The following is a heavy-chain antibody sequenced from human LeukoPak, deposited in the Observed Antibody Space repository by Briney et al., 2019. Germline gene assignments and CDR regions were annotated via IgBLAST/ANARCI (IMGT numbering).Heavy chain of an antibody. Sequence: QAGGSLRLSCAASGFTFSSYWMHWVRQAPGKGLVWVSLINTDGSRTTYVDSVKGRFTISRDNAKNTLYLQMNSLRAEDTAVYYCARGRDDFGYVPQAHWGQGTMVTVSS. J-gene: IGHJ3*01. CDR3: ARGRDDFGYVPQAH. D-gene: IGHD3/OR15-3a*01. CDR1: GFTFSSYW. CDR2: INTDGSRT. V-gene: IGHV3-74*01.